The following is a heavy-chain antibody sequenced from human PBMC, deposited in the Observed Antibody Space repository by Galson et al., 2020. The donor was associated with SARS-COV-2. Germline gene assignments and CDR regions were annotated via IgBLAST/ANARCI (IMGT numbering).Heavy chain of an antibody. V-gene: IGHV1-46*01. J-gene: IGHJ3*02. D-gene: IGHD2-8*01. CDR3: ARELLTNGVYIDAFDI. CDR2: INPSGGST. CDR1: GYTFTSYF. Sequence: ASVKVSCKASGYTFTSYFMHWVRQAPGQGLEWMGIINPSGGSTTYAQRFQGRVTMTRDTSTSTLYMELSSLRSEDTAVYYCARELLTNGVYIDAFDIWGQGTMVTVSS.